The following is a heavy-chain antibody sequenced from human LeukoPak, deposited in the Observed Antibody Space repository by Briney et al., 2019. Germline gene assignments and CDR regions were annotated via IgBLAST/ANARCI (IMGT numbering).Heavy chain of an antibody. Sequence: PGGSLRLSCVASGFAFKYFYMSWIRQAPGKGLEWVSDISSSGVNTLYADSVKGRFTISRDNSKNSLSLQMNSLRAEDTAVYYCARDGPLGAYADYWGQGPLVTVSS. J-gene: IGHJ4*02. CDR3: ARDGPLGAYADY. D-gene: IGHD4-17*01. CDR2: ISSSGVNT. V-gene: IGHV3-11*01. CDR1: GFAFKYFY.